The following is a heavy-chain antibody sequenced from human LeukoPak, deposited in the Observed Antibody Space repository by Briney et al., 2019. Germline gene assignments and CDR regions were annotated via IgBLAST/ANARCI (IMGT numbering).Heavy chain of an antibody. Sequence: PGGSLRLSCAASEFTFSTYCMHWVRQAPGKGLVWASRIDSDGTNTDYADSVKGRFTISRDNAKNTLYMQMNSLRVDDTAVYYCAKTKSGYDYVVEAFDYWGQGTLVTVSS. J-gene: IGHJ4*02. V-gene: IGHV3-74*01. D-gene: IGHD5-12*01. CDR2: IDSDGTNT. CDR3: AKTKSGYDYVVEAFDY. CDR1: EFTFSTYC.